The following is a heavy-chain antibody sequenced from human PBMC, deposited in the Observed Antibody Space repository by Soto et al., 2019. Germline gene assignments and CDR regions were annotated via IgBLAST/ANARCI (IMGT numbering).Heavy chain of an antibody. Sequence: ASVKVSCKVSGYTLTELSMHWVRQAPGKGLEWMGGFDPEDGETIYAQKFQGRVTMTEDTSTDTAYMELSSLRSEDTAVYYCATGVDGSGSYYYFDYWGQGTLVTVSS. V-gene: IGHV1-24*01. D-gene: IGHD3-10*01. CDR3: ATGVDGSGSYYYFDY. CDR1: GYTLTELS. CDR2: FDPEDGET. J-gene: IGHJ4*02.